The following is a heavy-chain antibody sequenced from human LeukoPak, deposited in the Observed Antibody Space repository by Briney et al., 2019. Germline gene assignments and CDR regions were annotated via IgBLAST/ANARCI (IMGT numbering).Heavy chain of an antibody. CDR1: AGTFTSYA. J-gene: IGHJ4*02. CDR2: IITIFGTA. V-gene: IGHV1-69*13. D-gene: IGHD2-2*03. CDR3: ARVDKGLFDY. Sequence: SVKVSFKASAGTFTSYAISRARQSPAPGLEWKGGIITIFGTAKDAQNFHGKVPITADGSKSTAYMELSSQRSEDTAVYSCARVDKGLFDYWGQVTLVTVSS.